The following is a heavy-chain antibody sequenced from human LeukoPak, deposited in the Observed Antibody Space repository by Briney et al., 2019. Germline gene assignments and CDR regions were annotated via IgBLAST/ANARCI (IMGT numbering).Heavy chain of an antibody. V-gene: IGHV4-59*01. J-gene: IGHJ5*02. Sequence: SETLSLTCAVYGGSFSGYYWSWIRQPPGKGLEWIGYIYYSGSTNYNPSLKSRVTISVDTSKNQFSLKLSSVTAADTAVYYCARATVATINWFDPWGQGTLVTVSS. D-gene: IGHD4-23*01. CDR2: IYYSGST. CDR3: ARATVATINWFDP. CDR1: GGSFSGYY.